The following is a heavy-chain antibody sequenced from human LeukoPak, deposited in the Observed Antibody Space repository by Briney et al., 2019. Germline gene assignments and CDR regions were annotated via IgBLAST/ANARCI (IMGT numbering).Heavy chain of an antibody. CDR2: ISSSGSTI. J-gene: IGHJ4*02. CDR1: GFTFSSYE. Sequence: GGSLRLSCAASGFTFSSYEMNWVRQAPGKGLEWVSYISSSGSTIYYAASVKGRFNISRDNDKNSLYLQMNSLRAEDTAVYYCAGDLWGPMGYWGQGTLVTVSS. D-gene: IGHD2/OR15-2a*01. V-gene: IGHV3-48*03. CDR3: AGDLWGPMGY.